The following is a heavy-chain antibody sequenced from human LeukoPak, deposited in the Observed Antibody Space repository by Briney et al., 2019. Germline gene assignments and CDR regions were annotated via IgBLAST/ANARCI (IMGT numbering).Heavy chain of an antibody. J-gene: IGHJ6*02. D-gene: IGHD2-15*01. Sequence: GTSLRLSCAASGFTFSSYSMNWVRQAPGKGLEWVSSISSSSTYIYYADSVKGRFTISRDNAKNSLYLQMNSLRVEDTAVYYCARVGCSGGRCPGYGMDVWGQGTTVTVSS. CDR3: ARVGCSGGRCPGYGMDV. CDR2: ISSSSTYI. CDR1: GFTFSSYS. V-gene: IGHV3-21*01.